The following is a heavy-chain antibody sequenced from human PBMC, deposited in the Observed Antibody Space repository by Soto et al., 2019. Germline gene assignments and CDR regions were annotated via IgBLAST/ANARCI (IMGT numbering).Heavy chain of an antibody. D-gene: IGHD3-10*01. CDR1: GYTLTSYD. CDR2: MNPNSGNT. Sequence: SVTVSCXASGYTLTSYDFNWVRQATVPGLEWMGWMNPNSGNTGYAQKFQGRVTMTRNTSISTAYMELSSLRSEDTAVYYCAREWRDGSGRRRYYYYGMDVWGQGTTVTVSS. J-gene: IGHJ6*02. V-gene: IGHV1-8*01. CDR3: AREWRDGSGRRRYYYYGMDV.